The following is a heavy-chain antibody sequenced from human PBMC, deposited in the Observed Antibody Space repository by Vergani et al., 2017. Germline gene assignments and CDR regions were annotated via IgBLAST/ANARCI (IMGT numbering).Heavy chain of an antibody. Sequence: QVQLVQSGAEVKKPGSSVKVSCKASGGTFSSYAISWVRQAPGQGLEWMGGIITIFGTANYAQKFQGRVTITADESTSTAYMELSSLRSEDTAVYYCARANNYDSSGYSYYYYYGMDVWGQGTTVTVSS. J-gene: IGHJ6*02. D-gene: IGHD3-22*01. CDR3: ARANNYDSSGYSYYYYYGMDV. CDR1: GGTFSSYA. V-gene: IGHV1-69*12. CDR2: IITIFGTA.